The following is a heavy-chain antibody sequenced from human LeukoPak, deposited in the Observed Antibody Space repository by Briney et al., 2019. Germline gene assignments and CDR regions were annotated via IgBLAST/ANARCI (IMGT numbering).Heavy chain of an antibody. V-gene: IGHV1-2*02. J-gene: IGHJ5*02. Sequence: ASVKVSCKASGYTFTGYYMHWVRQAPGQGLEWMGWINPNSGGTNYAQKFQGRVTMTRDTSISTAYMELSRLRSDDTAVYYCARDKVVPAARGGNWFDPWGQGTLVTVSS. CDR1: GYTFTGYY. CDR2: INPNSGGT. CDR3: ARDKVVPAARGGNWFDP. D-gene: IGHD2-2*01.